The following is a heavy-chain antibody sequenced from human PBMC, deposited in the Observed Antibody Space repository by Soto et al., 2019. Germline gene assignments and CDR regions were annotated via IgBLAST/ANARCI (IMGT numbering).Heavy chain of an antibody. CDR2: ISSSSSYI. J-gene: IGHJ3*02. V-gene: IGHV3-21*01. D-gene: IGHD3-10*01. CDR3: ARDRGVIKGPDAFDI. CDR1: GFTFSSYS. Sequence: GGSLRLSCAASGFTFSSYSMNWVRQAPGKGLEWVSSISSSSSYIYYADSVKGRFTISRDNAKNSLYLQMNSLRAEDTAVYYCARDRGVIKGPDAFDIWGQGTMVTVSS.